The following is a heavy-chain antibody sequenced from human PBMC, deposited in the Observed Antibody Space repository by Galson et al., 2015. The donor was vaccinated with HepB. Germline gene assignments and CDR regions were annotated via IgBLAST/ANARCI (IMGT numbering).Heavy chain of an antibody. J-gene: IGHJ4*02. CDR3: ARRGRGTSGYYVD. CDR2: ILDSETT. Sequence: LSLTCTVSGASISSTNYFWGWIRQPPGRGLEWIGSILDSETTYSNPSLKSRVTIPLHMSENQFSLKLTSVTAADTALYYCARRGRGTSGYYVDWGQGTLVTVSS. V-gene: IGHV4-39*01. CDR1: GASISSTNYF. D-gene: IGHD3-22*01.